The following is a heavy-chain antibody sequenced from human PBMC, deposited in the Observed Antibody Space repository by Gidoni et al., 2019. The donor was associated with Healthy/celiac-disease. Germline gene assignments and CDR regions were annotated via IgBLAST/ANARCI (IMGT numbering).Heavy chain of an antibody. CDR1: GFTFDDYA. D-gene: IGHD6-6*01. CDR3: AKAASPEVIAARMALTEYYFDY. J-gene: IGHJ4*02. CDR2: ISWNSGSI. Sequence: EVQLVESGGGLVQPGRSLRLSCAASGFTFDDYAMHWVRQAPGKGLEWVSGISWNSGSIGYADSVKGRFTISRDNAKNSLYLQMNSLRAEDTALYYCAKAASPEVIAARMALTEYYFDYWGQGTLVTVSS. V-gene: IGHV3-9*01.